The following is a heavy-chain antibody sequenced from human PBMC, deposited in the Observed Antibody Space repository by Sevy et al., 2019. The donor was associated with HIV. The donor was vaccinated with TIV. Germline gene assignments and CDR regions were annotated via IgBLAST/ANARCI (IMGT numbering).Heavy chain of an antibody. CDR3: ARTIAAAETFDY. J-gene: IGHJ4*02. CDR2: ISSSSDII. D-gene: IGHD6-25*01. CDR1: GFTFSGYS. V-gene: IGHV3-48*02. Sequence: GGSLRLSCAVSGFTFSGYSMNWVRQAPGKGLEWVSYISSSSDIIYYADSVKGRFTISRDNARNSLYLQMNSLRDEDTAVYYCARTIAAAETFDYWGQGPLVTVSS.